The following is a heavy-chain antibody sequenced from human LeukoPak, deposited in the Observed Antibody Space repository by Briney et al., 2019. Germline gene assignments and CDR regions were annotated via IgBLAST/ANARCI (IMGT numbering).Heavy chain of an antibody. D-gene: IGHD6-13*01. J-gene: IGHJ4*02. CDR2: IYSGGST. CDR1: GFTVSSNY. V-gene: IGHV3-53*01. CDR3: SLTDSSSCPGGY. Sequence: GGSLRLSCAASGFTVSSNYMSWVRQAPGKGLEWVSVIYSGGSTYYADSVKGRFTISRDNPKNTLYLQMNSLRAEDTAVYYCSLTDSSSCPGGYWGQGTLVTVSS.